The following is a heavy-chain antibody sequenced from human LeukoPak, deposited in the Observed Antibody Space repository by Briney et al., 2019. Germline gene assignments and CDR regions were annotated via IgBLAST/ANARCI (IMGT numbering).Heavy chain of an antibody. CDR2: IYAGDSDT. D-gene: IGHD2-2*01. J-gene: IGHJ6*02. CDR1: GYSFTSYW. Sequence: GESLKISCKGSGYSFTSYWIGWVRQMPGKGLEWMGIIYAGDSDTRYSPSFQGQVTISVDKSISTAYLQWSSLQASDTAMYYCARAIGTSQFYFYYGMDVWGQGTTVTVSS. V-gene: IGHV5-51*01. CDR3: ARAIGTSQFYFYYGMDV.